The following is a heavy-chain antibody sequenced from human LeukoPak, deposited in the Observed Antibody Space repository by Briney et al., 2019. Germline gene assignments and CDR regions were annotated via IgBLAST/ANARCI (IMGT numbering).Heavy chain of an antibody. Sequence: ASVKVSCKASGYTFTSYGINWVRQAPGQGLEWMGFISAYNGNTNYAQKLQGRVTMTTDTSTSTAYMELRSLRSDDTAVYYCARGSGRHYYYYGMDVWGQGTTVTVSS. V-gene: IGHV1-18*01. J-gene: IGHJ6*02. CDR3: ARGSGRHYYYYGMDV. CDR2: ISAYNGNT. D-gene: IGHD1-26*01. CDR1: GYTFTSYG.